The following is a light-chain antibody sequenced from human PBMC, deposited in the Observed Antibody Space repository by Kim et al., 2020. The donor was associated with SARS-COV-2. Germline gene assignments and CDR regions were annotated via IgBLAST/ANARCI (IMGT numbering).Light chain of an antibody. CDR3: QTWDTSVV. J-gene: IGLJ3*02. V-gene: IGLV3-1*01. Sequence: SYELTQPPSVSVYPGQTASITCSGDRVGDKYTGWYQQKPGQSPVLVIHQDSRRPSGIPERFSGSNSGDTATLTISGTQAMDEADYYCQTWDTSVVFGGGTKLTVL. CDR2: QDS. CDR1: RVGDKY.